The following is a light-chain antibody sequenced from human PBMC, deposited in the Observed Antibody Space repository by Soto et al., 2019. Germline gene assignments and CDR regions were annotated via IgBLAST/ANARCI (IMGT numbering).Light chain of an antibody. V-gene: IGLV1-47*02. J-gene: IGLJ1*01. CDR2: SNN. CDR3: VSWDDSLSGLV. CDR1: SANIGNNY. Sequence: QSVLTQPPSASGTPGQRVTISCSGRSANIGNNYVCWYQQLPGTAPKLLIYSNNQRPSGVPDRFSGSKSGTSASLAISGLRSEAEGDYYCVSWDDSLSGLVFGTGTKLTVL.